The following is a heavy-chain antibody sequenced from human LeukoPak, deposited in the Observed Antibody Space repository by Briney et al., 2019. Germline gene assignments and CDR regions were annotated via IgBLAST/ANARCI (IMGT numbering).Heavy chain of an antibody. CDR3: ARDRSSWYNWFDP. V-gene: IGHV1-69*06. J-gene: IGHJ5*02. D-gene: IGHD6-13*01. Sequence: SVKVSCKASGGTFSSYAISLLRQAPGQRLEWMGGIIPIFGTANYAQKFQGRVTITADKSTTTAYMELRSLRSEDTAVYFCARDRSSWYNWFDPWGEGTLVTVSS. CDR1: GGTFSSYA. CDR2: IIPIFGTA.